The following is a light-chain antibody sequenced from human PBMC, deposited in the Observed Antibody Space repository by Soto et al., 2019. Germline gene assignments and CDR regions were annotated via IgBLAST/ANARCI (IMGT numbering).Light chain of an antibody. CDR1: QSVSSSY. V-gene: IGKV3-20*01. CDR3: QQYGSSPGIT. CDR2: GAS. Sequence: ESVLTQSAGTLSLSPEERATLYCRASQSVSSSYLAWYQQKPGQAPRLLIYGASSRATGIPDRFSGSGSGTDFTLTISRLEPEDFAVYYCQQYGSSPGITFGQRTRLEIK. J-gene: IGKJ5*01.